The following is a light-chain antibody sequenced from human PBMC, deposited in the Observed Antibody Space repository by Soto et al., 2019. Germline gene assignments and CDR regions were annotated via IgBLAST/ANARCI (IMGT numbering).Light chain of an antibody. CDR1: QSVSSNY. CDR3: QQYGRSPMFN. Sequence: EIVLTQSPGTLSLSPGERATLSCRASQSVSSNYLAWYQQKPGQAPRLLIYGASRGAAGIPDRFIGSGSGTDFTLTINTLEPEDFEVYFCQQYGRSPMFNFGQGTKVEIK. J-gene: IGKJ2*01. CDR2: GAS. V-gene: IGKV3-20*01.